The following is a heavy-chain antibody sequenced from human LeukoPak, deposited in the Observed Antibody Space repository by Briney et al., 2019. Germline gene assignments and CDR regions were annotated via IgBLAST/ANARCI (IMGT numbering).Heavy chain of an antibody. CDR2: VSRSNSYI. CDR3: AKEGGAAAVAGLFDY. Sequence: GGSLRLSCAASGFTFSAYTMNWVRQAPGKGLEWVSSVSRSNSYIYYADSVKGRFTISRDNSKNTVYLQVNSLRAKDTAVYYCAKEGGAAAVAGLFDYWGQGTLVTVSS. D-gene: IGHD6-19*01. J-gene: IGHJ4*02. V-gene: IGHV3-21*04. CDR1: GFTFSAYT.